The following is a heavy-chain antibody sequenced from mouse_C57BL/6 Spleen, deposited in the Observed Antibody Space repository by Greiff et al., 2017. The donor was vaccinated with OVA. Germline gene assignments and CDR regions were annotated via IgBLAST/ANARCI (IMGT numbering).Heavy chain of an antibody. CDR1: GFNIKDDY. CDR2: IDPENGDT. Sequence: VQLQQSGAELVRPGASVKLSCTASGFNIKDDYMHWVKQRPEQGLEWIGWIDPENGDTEYASKFQGKATITAATSSNTAYLPLSSLTSEDTAVYYCTRDSSGYGAYWGQGTLVTVSA. CDR3: TRDSSGYGAY. V-gene: IGHV14-4*01. D-gene: IGHD3-2*02. J-gene: IGHJ3*01.